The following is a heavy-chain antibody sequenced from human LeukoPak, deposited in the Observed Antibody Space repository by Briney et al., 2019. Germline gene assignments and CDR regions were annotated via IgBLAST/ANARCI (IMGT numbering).Heavy chain of an antibody. CDR3: ARGFGYYDSSGSQPHWYFDL. CDR2: INHSGST. Sequence: NSSETLSLTCAAYGGSFSGYYWSWIRQPPGKGLEWIGEINHSGSTNYNPSLKSRVTISVDTSKNQFSLKLSSVTAADTAVYYCARGFGYYDSSGSQPHWYFDLWGRGTLVTVSS. D-gene: IGHD3-22*01. V-gene: IGHV4-34*01. J-gene: IGHJ2*01. CDR1: GGSFSGYY.